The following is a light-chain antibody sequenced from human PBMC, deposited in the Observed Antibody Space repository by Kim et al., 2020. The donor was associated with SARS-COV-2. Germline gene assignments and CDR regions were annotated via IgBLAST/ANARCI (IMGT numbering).Light chain of an antibody. J-gene: IGLJ1*01. CDR1: NNVITR. V-gene: IGLV3-21*04. Sequence: APGKTARITSGGNNNVITRVQWYQQKPGQAPVLVIYYDSYRPSGIPERFSGSTSGNTATLTISRVEAGDEADYYCQVWDSSSDHSVFGTGTKVTVL. CDR3: QVWDSSSDHSV. CDR2: YDS.